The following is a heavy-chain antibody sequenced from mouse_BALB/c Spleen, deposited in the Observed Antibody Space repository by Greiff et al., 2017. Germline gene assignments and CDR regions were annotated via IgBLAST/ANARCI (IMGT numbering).Heavy chain of an antibody. CDR1: GYAFSSYW. CDR3: ATITTATTY. V-gene: IGHV1-80*01. J-gene: IGHJ3*01. Sequence: QVHVKQSGAELVRPGSSVKISCKASGYAFSSYWMNWVKQRPGQGLEWIGQIYPGDGDTNYNGKFKGKATLTADKSSSTAYMQLSSLTSEDSAVYFCATITTATTYWGQGTLVTVSA. D-gene: IGHD1-2*01. CDR2: IYPGDGDT.